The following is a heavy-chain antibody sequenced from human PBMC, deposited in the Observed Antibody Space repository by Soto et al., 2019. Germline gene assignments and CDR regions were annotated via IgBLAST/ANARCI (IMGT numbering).Heavy chain of an antibody. Sequence: QLQLQESGPGVVKPSETLSLTYTVSGGSISSSSYCWGRIRQPPGKGLEWIGSIYYSGSTYYNPSLKSRVTISVDTSKNQFSLKLSSVTAADTAVYYCARQEGFLNWFDPWGQGTLVTVSS. J-gene: IGHJ5*02. V-gene: IGHV4-39*01. D-gene: IGHD3-3*01. CDR1: GGSISSSSYC. CDR3: ARQEGFLNWFDP. CDR2: IYYSGST.